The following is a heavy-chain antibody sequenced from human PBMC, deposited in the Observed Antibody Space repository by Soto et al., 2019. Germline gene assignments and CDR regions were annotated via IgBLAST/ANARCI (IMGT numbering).Heavy chain of an antibody. Sequence: EVQLVESGGGLVQPGGSLRLSCAASGFTFSSYWMHWVRQAPGKGLVWVSRINSDGSSTSYADSVKGRFTISRDNAKNTLYLQMNSLRAEDTAVYYFARPPLMAGGGMDVWGQGTTVTVSS. CDR2: INSDGSST. CDR1: GFTFSSYW. J-gene: IGHJ6*02. V-gene: IGHV3-74*01. CDR3: ARPPLMAGGGMDV. D-gene: IGHD6-19*01.